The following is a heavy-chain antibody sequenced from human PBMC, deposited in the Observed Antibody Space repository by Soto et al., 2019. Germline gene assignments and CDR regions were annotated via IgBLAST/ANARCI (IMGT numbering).Heavy chain of an antibody. J-gene: IGHJ4*02. CDR2: ISYDGSNK. Sequence: QVQLVESGGGVVQPGRSLRLSCAASGFTFSSYAMHWVRQAPGKGLEWVAVISYDGSNKYYADSVKGRFTISRDNSKNTLYLQMNSLRAEDTAVYYCARGLRGVIGDQGHWGQGTLVTVSS. CDR1: GFTFSSYA. CDR3: ARGLRGVIGDQGH. V-gene: IGHV3-30-3*01. D-gene: IGHD2-2*01.